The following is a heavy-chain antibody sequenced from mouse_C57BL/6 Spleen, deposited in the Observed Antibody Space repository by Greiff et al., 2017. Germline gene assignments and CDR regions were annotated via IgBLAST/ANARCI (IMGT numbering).Heavy chain of an antibody. V-gene: IGHV1-22*01. D-gene: IGHD2-4*01. Sequence: EVKLMESGPELVKPGASVKMSCKASGYTFTDYNMHWVKQSHGKSLEWIGYINPNNGGSSSNQKFKGKATLTVNKSSSTAYMELRSLTSEDSAVYYCARGFHYDYDDFDVWGTGTTVTVAS. CDR1: GYTFTDYN. CDR2: INPNNGGS. J-gene: IGHJ1*03. CDR3: ARGFHYDYDDFDV.